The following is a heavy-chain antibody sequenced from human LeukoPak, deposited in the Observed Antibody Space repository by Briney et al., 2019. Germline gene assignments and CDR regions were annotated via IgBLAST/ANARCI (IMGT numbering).Heavy chain of an antibody. J-gene: IGHJ5*02. V-gene: IGHV5-51*01. CDR3: ARLSYDFWSGYKSMPNWFDP. CDR2: IYPGDSDT. CDR1: GYSFTSYW. D-gene: IGHD3-3*01. Sequence: GESLKISCKGSGYSFTSYWIGWVRQMPGKGLKWMGIIYPGDSDTRYSPSFQGQVTISADKSISTAYLQWSSLKASDTAMYYCARLSYDFWSGYKSMPNWFDPWGQGTLVTVSS.